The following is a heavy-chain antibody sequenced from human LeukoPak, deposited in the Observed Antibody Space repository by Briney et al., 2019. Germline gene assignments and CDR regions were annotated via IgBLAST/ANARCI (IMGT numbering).Heavy chain of an antibody. CDR2: IYDSGST. J-gene: IGHJ3*02. CDR3: ACLTTADAFDI. V-gene: IGHV4-59*01. CDR1: GGSISSYY. Sequence: SETLSLTCTVSGGSISSYYWSWIRQPPGKGLEGIGYIYDSGSTNYNPSLTSRVSISVVPSKNQFSLKLSSVTAADTAVHYCACLTTADAFDIWGQGTMVTVSS. D-gene: IGHD3-22*01.